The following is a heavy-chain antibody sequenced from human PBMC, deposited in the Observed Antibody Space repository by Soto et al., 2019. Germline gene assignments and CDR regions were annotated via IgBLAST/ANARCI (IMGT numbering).Heavy chain of an antibody. Sequence: PSETLSLTCTFSCGSISSSSYYWGWIRQPPGKGLEWIGSIYYSGSTYYNPSLKSRVTISVDTSKNQFSLKLSSVTAADTAVYYCARFEGNYDFWSGYGMDVWGQGTTVTVSS. CDR1: CGSISSSSYY. CDR2: IYYSGST. D-gene: IGHD3-3*01. V-gene: IGHV4-39*01. CDR3: ARFEGNYDFWSGYGMDV. J-gene: IGHJ6*02.